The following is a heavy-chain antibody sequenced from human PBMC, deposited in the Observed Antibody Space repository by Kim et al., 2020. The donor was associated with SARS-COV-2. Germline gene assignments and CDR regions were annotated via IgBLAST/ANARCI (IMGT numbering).Heavy chain of an antibody. Sequence: ASVKVSCKASGYTFTSYAMNWVRQAPGQGLEWMGWINTNTGNPTYAQGFTGRFVFSLDTSVSTAYLQISSLKAEDTAVYYCARDPTGVDIVVVPAAPFDYWGQGTLVTVSS. CDR3: ARDPTGVDIVVVPAAPFDY. CDR2: INTNTGNP. V-gene: IGHV7-4-1*02. J-gene: IGHJ4*02. CDR1: GYTFTSYA. D-gene: IGHD2-2*03.